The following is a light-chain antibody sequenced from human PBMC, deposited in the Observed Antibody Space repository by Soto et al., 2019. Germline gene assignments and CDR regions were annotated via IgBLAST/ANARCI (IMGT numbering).Light chain of an antibody. CDR3: QQLAGFPIT. J-gene: IGKJ5*01. CDR2: AAS. V-gene: IGKV1-39*01. CDR1: QSISSY. Sequence: DIQMTQSPSSLSASVGDRVTITCRASQSISSYLNWYQQKPGKAPKLLIYAASSLQSGVPSRFSGSAFGTEFTLTISSLQPEDFATYYCQQLAGFPITFGQGTRLE.